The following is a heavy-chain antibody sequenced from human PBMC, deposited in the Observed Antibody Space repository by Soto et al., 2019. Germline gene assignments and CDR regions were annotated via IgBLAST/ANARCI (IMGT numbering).Heavy chain of an antibody. CDR3: ARQDSSSWYTDYYYYGMDV. CDR2: IYYSGST. Sequence: PSETLSLTCTVSGGSISSSSYYWGWIRQPTGKGLEWIGSIYYSGSTYYNPSLKSRVTISVDTSKNQFSLKLSSVTAADTAVYYCARQDSSSWYTDYYYYGMDVWGQGTTVTVSS. CDR1: GGSISSSSYY. J-gene: IGHJ6*02. V-gene: IGHV4-39*01. D-gene: IGHD6-13*01.